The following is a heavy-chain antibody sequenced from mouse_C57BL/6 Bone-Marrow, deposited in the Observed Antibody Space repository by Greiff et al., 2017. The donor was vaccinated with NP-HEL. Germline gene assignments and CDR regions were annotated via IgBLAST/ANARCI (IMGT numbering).Heavy chain of an antibody. CDR1: GYTFTSYW. CDR3: ARGGYDYDLWFAY. J-gene: IGHJ3*01. CDR2: IDPSDSYT. V-gene: IGHV1-69*01. Sequence: QVQLQQPGAELVMPGASVKLSCKASGYTFTSYWMHWVKQRPGQGLEWIGEIDPSDSYTNYNQKFKGKFTLTVDKSSSTAYMQLSRLTSEDSAVYDSARGGYDYDLWFAYWGQGTLVTVSA. D-gene: IGHD2-4*01.